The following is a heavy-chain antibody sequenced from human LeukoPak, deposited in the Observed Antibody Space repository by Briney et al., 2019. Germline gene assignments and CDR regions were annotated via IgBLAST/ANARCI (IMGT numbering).Heavy chain of an antibody. D-gene: IGHD5-12*01. Sequence: GGSLRPSWGGPGFTLNSFSLNRVRPAPGKGPGGVSSNSRSSSYIYYADSVKGRFTISRDNAKNSLYLQMNSLRAEDTAVYYCARGARRWLQLVYYYGMDVWGQGTTVTVSS. V-gene: IGHV3-21*01. CDR2: NSRSSSYI. CDR3: ARGARRWLQLVYYYGMDV. CDR1: GFTLNSFS. J-gene: IGHJ6*02.